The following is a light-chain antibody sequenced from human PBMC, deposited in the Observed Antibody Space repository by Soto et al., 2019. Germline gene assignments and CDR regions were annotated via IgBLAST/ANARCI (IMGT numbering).Light chain of an antibody. J-gene: IGKJ1*01. Sequence: EVGFTQSPGTLSLSQGERATLSCRASQSVSSYLAWYQQKPGQAPRLLIYDASNRATGIPARFSGSGSGTDFTLTISSLEPEDFAVYYCQQRSNWPRWTFGQGTKVDIK. V-gene: IGKV3-11*01. CDR2: DAS. CDR3: QQRSNWPRWT. CDR1: QSVSSY.